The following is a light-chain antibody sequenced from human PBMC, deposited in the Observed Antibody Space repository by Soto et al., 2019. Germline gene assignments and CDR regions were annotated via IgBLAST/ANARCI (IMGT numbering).Light chain of an antibody. Sequence: QSALTQPASVSGSPGQSITISCTGTSSDIGTYNYVSWYQQHPGKAPKLMIYEVSNRPSGVSIRFSGSKSGKTASLTISGLQAEDEAHYYCSTYTNXXXVFGGXX. V-gene: IGLV2-14*01. J-gene: IGLJ2*01. CDR3: STYTNXXXV. CDR2: EVS. CDR1: SSDIGTYNY.